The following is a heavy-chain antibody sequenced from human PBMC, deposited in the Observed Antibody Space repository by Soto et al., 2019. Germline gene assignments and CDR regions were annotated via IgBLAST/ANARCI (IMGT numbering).Heavy chain of an antibody. V-gene: IGHV3-23*01. CDR1: GFTFNNYA. J-gene: IGHJ4*02. CDR2: ISSTGRRT. D-gene: IGHD3-3*01. Sequence: GGSLRLSCAASGFTFNNYAMGWVRQAPGKGLEWVSGISSTGRRTYYADSVRGRFSIPRDNSKNTVDLQINSLRAEDTAVYYCAKVANVGVVVEYFDHWGQGSLVTVSS. CDR3: AKVANVGVVVEYFDH.